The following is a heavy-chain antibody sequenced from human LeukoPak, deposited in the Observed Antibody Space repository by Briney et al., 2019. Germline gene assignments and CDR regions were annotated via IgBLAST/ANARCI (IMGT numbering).Heavy chain of an antibody. Sequence: LTSETLSLTCTVSGGSISAYYWSWIRQPPGKGLEWVSAITSGGTTNYADSVKGRFTISRDNSKSTLYLQMNSLRVEDTALYYCGLRIAVAGPFDYWGQGTLVSVSS. D-gene: IGHD6-13*01. J-gene: IGHJ4*02. V-gene: IGHV3-53*01. CDR3: GLRIAVAGPFDY. CDR1: GGSISAYY. CDR2: ITSGGTT.